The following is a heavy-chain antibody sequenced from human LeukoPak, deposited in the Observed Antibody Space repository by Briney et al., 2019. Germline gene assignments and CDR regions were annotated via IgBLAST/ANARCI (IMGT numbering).Heavy chain of an antibody. D-gene: IGHD2/OR15-2a*01. CDR1: AFTFSSYG. V-gene: IGHV3-48*04. J-gene: IGHJ6*03. Sequence: GGSLRLSCAASAFTFSSYGMSWVRQAPGKGLEWVSYISSGGTGKYYADSVKGRFTISRDNAKNSLYLQMNSLRAEDTAIYYCARVINFYYYMDVWGKGTTVTISS. CDR2: ISSGGTGK. CDR3: ARVINFYYYMDV.